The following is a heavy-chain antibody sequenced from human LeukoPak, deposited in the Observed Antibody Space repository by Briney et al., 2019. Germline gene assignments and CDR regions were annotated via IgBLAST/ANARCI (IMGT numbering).Heavy chain of an antibody. V-gene: IGHV4-34*01. D-gene: IGHD5-24*01. Sequence: KPSETLSLTCAVYGGSFSGYYWSWIRQPPGKGLEWIGEINHSGSTNYNPSLKSRVTISVDTSKNQFSLKLSSVTAADTAVYYCARWDHGRSRDGHNRRFYYYYYGMDVWGQGTTVTVSS. CDR2: INHSGST. CDR3: ARWDHGRSRDGHNRRFYYYYYGMDV. J-gene: IGHJ6*02. CDR1: GGSFSGYY.